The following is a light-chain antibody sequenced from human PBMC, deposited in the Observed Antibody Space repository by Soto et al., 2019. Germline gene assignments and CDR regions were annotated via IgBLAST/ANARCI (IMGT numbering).Light chain of an antibody. CDR2: SNN. V-gene: IGLV1-44*01. Sequence: QSVLTQPHSASGTPRQSVTISCSGSSSNIGSNTVNWYQQLPGTAPKLVIYSNNQRPSGVPDRFSGSKSGTSASLAISGLQSEYEADYYCVAWDDSLNGYVVFGGGTKVTVL. CDR1: SSNIGSNT. CDR3: VAWDDSLNGYVV. J-gene: IGLJ2*01.